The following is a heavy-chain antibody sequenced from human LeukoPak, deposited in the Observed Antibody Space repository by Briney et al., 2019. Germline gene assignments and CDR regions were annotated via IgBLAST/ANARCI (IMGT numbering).Heavy chain of an antibody. J-gene: IGHJ4*02. Sequence: GGSLRLSCAASGFTFSSHSMNWVRQAPGKGLEWVSSISSSSSYIYYADSVKGRFTISRDNAKNSLYLQMNSLRAEDTAVYYCARDQRSGSGLLEYYFDYWGQGTLVTVSS. CDR1: GFTFSSHS. CDR3: ARDQRSGSGLLEYYFDY. V-gene: IGHV3-21*01. CDR2: ISSSSSYI. D-gene: IGHD3-10*01.